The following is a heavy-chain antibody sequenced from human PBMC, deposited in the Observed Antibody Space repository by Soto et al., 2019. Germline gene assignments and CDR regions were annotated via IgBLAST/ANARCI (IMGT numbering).Heavy chain of an antibody. Sequence: PGGSLRLSCAASGFTFSSYAMSWVRQAPGKGLEWVSAISGSGGSTYYADSVKGRFTISRDNSKNTLYLQMNSLRAEDTAVYYCAREVSSYNNYLGSCFDSWGQGALGTVSS. D-gene: IGHD4-4*01. V-gene: IGHV3-23*01. J-gene: IGHJ4*02. CDR2: ISGSGGST. CDR3: AREVSSYNNYLGSCFDS. CDR1: GFTFSSYA.